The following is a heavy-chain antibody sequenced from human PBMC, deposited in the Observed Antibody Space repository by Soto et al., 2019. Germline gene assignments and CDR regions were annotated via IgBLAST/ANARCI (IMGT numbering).Heavy chain of an antibody. Sequence: QMRLQESGPGLVKPSETLSLTCNVFGGSISSSRYYWSWVRQPPGKGLEWIGSFYSGGNTYYNASLKSRVCISVDTSKKQFSLNLTSVTAADTAMYFCTRHTGSGSHFHYWGQGTLVTVSS. CDR2: FYSGGNT. D-gene: IGHD3-10*01. CDR3: TRHTGSGSHFHY. V-gene: IGHV4-39*01. J-gene: IGHJ4*02. CDR1: GGSISSSRYY.